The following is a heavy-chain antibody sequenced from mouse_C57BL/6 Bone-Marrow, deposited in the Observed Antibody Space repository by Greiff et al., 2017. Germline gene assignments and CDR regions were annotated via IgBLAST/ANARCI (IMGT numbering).Heavy chain of an antibody. J-gene: IGHJ3*01. D-gene: IGHD2-4*01. V-gene: IGHV1-19*01. CDR1: GYTFTDYY. Sequence: EVPLQQSGPVLVKPGASVKLSCKASGYTFTDYYMNWVKQSHGKSLEWIGVINPYNGGTSYNQKFKGKATLTVDKSSSTAYMELNSLTSEDSAVYDCARSKYDYDDAGFAYWGQGTLVTVSA. CDR2: INPYNGGT. CDR3: ARSKYDYDDAGFAY.